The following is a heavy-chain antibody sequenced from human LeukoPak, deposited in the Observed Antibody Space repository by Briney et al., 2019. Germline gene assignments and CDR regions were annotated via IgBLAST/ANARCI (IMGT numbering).Heavy chain of an antibody. D-gene: IGHD2-2*01. CDR1: GYTFTSYA. Sequence: GASVKVSCKASGYTFTSYAISWVRQAPGQGLEWMGGIIPIFGTANYAQKFQGRVTITADESTSTAYMELSSLRSEDTAVYYCARVQVAVPAAINHNSDDYWGQGTLVTVSS. V-gene: IGHV1-69*13. CDR3: ARVQVAVPAAINHNSDDY. CDR2: IIPIFGTA. J-gene: IGHJ4*02.